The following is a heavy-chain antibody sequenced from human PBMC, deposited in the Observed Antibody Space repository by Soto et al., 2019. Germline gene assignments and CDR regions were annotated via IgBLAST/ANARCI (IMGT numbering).Heavy chain of an antibody. V-gene: IGHV4-30-2*01. CDR1: GGSISSGGYS. D-gene: IGHD3-3*01. Sequence: QLQLQESGSGLVKPSQTLSVTCAVSGGSISSGGYSWSWIRQPPGKGLEWIGYIYHSGSTYYNPSLKSRVTISVDRSKNQFSLKLSSVTAADTAVYYCARGVTISEDWFDPWGQGTLVTVSS. CDR2: IYHSGST. CDR3: ARGVTISEDWFDP. J-gene: IGHJ5*02.